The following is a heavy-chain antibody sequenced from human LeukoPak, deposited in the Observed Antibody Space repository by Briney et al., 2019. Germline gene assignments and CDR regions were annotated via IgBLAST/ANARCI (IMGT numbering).Heavy chain of an antibody. CDR3: AKSYVGVRGLFDY. J-gene: IGHJ4*02. CDR1: GFIFSSYA. D-gene: IGHD3-10*01. Sequence: GGSLRLSCAASGFIFSSYAMGWVRRAPGKGLEWVSAISGSGDSTYDADSVKGRFTISRDTSKNTLFLQMNSLRAEDTAVYYCAKSYVGVRGLFDYWGQGTLVTVSS. CDR2: ISGSGDST. V-gene: IGHV3-23*01.